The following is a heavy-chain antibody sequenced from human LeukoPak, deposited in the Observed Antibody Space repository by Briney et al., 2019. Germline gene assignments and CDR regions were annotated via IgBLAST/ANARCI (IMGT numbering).Heavy chain of an antibody. V-gene: IGHV4-61*02. CDR2: IYSSGST. CDR3: ARDHGSGSYYYGYYYYMDV. J-gene: IGHJ6*03. D-gene: IGHD3-10*01. CDR1: GGSISSGSYY. Sequence: SETLSLTCTVSGGSISSGSYYWSWIRQPTGKGLEWIGRIYSSGSTNYNPSLKSRVTISVDTSKNQFSLKLSSVTAADTAVYYCARDHGSGSYYYGYYYYMDVWGKGTTVTISS.